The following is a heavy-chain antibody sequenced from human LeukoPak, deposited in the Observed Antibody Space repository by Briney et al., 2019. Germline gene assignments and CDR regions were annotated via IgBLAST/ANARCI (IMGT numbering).Heavy chain of an antibody. CDR1: GYSISSGYY. Sequence: SETLSLTCSVSGYSISSGYYWGWIRQPPGKGLEWIGSIHHSGSTYYNPSLKSRVTISVDTSNNQFSLKLSSVTAADTALYYCARVRYSGNYYYFDYWSQGTLVTVSS. V-gene: IGHV4-38-2*02. CDR2: IHHSGST. J-gene: IGHJ4*02. D-gene: IGHD1-26*01. CDR3: ARVRYSGNYYYFDY.